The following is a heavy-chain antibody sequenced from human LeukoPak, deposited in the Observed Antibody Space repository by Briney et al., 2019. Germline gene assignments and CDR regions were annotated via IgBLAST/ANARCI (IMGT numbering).Heavy chain of an antibody. Sequence: ASVKVSCKASGGTFSSHAISWVRQAPGQGLEWMGGIIPIFGTANYAQKFQGRVTITADESTSTAYMELSSLRSEDTAVYYCATRYKVQGNWFDPWGQGTLVTVSS. CDR2: IIPIFGTA. CDR3: ATRYKVQGNWFDP. CDR1: GGTFSSHA. J-gene: IGHJ5*02. D-gene: IGHD1-1*01. V-gene: IGHV1-69*13.